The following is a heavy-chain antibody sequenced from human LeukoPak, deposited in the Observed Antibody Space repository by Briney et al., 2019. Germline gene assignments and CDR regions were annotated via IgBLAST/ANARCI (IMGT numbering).Heavy chain of an antibody. J-gene: IGHJ4*02. Sequence: ASVKVSCKTSGYTFTYYVISWVRQAPGQGLEWMGWINAYNGNTNDAQKFQGRVTMTTDTSTSTAYMELTSLRSDDTAVYYCARGEKPYDYWGQGTLVSVSS. V-gene: IGHV1-18*01. CDR3: ARGEKPYDY. CDR2: INAYNGNT. CDR1: GYTFTYYV. D-gene: IGHD1-26*01.